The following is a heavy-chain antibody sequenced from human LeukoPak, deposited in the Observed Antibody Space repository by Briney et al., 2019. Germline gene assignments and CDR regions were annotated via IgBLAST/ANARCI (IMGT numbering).Heavy chain of an antibody. D-gene: IGHD6-19*01. J-gene: IGHJ4*02. CDR2: IRYDGSNK. Sequence: GGSLRLSCAASEFTFSSYGMHWVRQAPGKGLEWVAFIRYDGSNKYYADSVKGRFTISRDNSKNTLYLQMNSLRAEDTAVYYCAKVGSGWYSLDYWGQGTLVTVSS. CDR3: AKVGSGWYSLDY. CDR1: EFTFSSYG. V-gene: IGHV3-30*02.